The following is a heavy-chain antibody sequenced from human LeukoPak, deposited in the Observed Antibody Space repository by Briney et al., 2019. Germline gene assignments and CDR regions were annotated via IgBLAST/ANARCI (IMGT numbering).Heavy chain of an antibody. CDR3: ARPYSGYEYFGY. D-gene: IGHD5-12*01. CDR2: IYPGDSDT. CDR1: GYSFTSYW. V-gene: IGHV5-51*01. Sequence: GESLKISWKGSGYSFTSYWIGWVRQMPGKGLEWMGIIYPGDSDTRYSPSFQGQVAISADKSINTAYLHWSSLKASDTAMYDCARPYSGYEYFGYWGPGTLVTVSS. J-gene: IGHJ4*02.